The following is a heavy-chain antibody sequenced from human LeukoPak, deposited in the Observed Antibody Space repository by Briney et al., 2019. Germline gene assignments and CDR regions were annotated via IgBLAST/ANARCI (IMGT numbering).Heavy chain of an antibody. CDR1: GFTFSSYA. J-gene: IGHJ4*02. V-gene: IGHV3-64*01. Sequence: GGSLRLSCAASGFTFSSYAMHWVRQAPGKGLEYVSAISSNGGSTYYANSVKGRFTISRDNSKNTLYLQTGSLRAEDMAVYYCARDRTGTTYLDYWGQGTLVTVSS. D-gene: IGHD1-7*01. CDR3: ARDRTGTTYLDY. CDR2: ISSNGGST.